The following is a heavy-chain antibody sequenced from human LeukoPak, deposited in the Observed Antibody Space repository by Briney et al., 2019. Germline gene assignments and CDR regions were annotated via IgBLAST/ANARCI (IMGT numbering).Heavy chain of an antibody. CDR3: ARRVPLVN. J-gene: IGHJ4*02. CDR2: IIPMVGVT. D-gene: IGHD1-26*01. V-gene: IGHV1-69*02. Sequence: SGKVSGRASGGSLSSYSIGWVRQAPGQGLEWMGRIIPMVGVTKYAQKFQGRVTMTADKSTNTAYMELTRLTSEDTAVYYCARRVPLVNWGQGTLVTVSS. CDR1: GGSLSSYS.